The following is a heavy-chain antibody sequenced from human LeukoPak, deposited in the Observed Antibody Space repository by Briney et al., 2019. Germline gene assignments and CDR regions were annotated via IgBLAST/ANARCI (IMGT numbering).Heavy chain of an antibody. CDR1: GYTFTSYG. CDR2: ISAYNGNT. Sequence: ASVKVSCKAFGYTFTSYGISWVRQAPGQGLEWMGWISAYNGNTNYAQKLQGRVTMTTDTSTTTACMELRSLISDDTAVYYCARGDSNSNFDYWGQGTLVTVSS. J-gene: IGHJ4*02. V-gene: IGHV1-18*01. D-gene: IGHD4-11*01. CDR3: ARGDSNSNFDY.